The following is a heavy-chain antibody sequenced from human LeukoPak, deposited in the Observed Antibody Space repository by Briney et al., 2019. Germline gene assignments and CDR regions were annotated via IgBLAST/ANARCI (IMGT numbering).Heavy chain of an antibody. CDR1: GDSISSSPEY. CDR3: SRLFVTGVDGRSWFHS. V-gene: IGHV4-39*02. D-gene: IGHD1-14*01. Sequence: SETLSLTCSVSGDSISSSPEYWGWIRQPPGKGLEYIGGINYSGSTYYDPSLKGRVTISVDTSKNHFSLKVTSMTAADSAVYYCSRLFVTGVDGRSWFHSWGQGTLVTVSS. J-gene: IGHJ5*01. CDR2: INYSGST.